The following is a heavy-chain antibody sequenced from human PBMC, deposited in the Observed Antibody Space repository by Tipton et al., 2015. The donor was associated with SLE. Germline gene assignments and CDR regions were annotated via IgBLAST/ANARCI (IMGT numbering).Heavy chain of an antibody. CDR2: ISYSGST. J-gene: IGHJ4*02. D-gene: IGHD5-12*01. CDR1: GGSIRGSDYY. V-gene: IGHV4-61*05. Sequence: TLSLTCTVSGGSIRGSDYYWGWIRQPPGKGLEWIGYISYSGSTNYNPSLKSRVTISEDTSKTQFSLKLSSVSAADTAVYYCARWVSGYADYWGQGTLVTVSS. CDR3: ARWVSGYADY.